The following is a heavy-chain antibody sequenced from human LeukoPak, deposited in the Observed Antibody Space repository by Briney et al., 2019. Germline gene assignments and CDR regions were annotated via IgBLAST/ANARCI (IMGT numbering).Heavy chain of an antibody. D-gene: IGHD6-13*01. CDR2: IYSGGST. J-gene: IGHJ4*02. Sequence: GSLRLSCAASGFTVSSNCMSWVRQAPGKGLEWVSIIYSGGSTYFADSVKGRFTISRDNSKNTLYLQMNSLRAEDTALYYCARVPVASWIQLDSWGQGTLVTVSS. CDR1: GFTVSSNC. CDR3: ARVPVASWIQLDS. V-gene: IGHV3-53*01.